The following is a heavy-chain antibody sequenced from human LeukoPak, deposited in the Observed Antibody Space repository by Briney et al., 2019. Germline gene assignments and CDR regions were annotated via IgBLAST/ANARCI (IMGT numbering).Heavy chain of an antibody. V-gene: IGHV4-34*01. D-gene: IGHD6-13*01. J-gene: IGHJ4*02. Sequence: PSETLSLTCAVYGGSFSGYYWSWIRQPPGKGLEWIGEINHSGSTNYNPSLKSRVTISVDTSKNQFSLKLSSVTAADTAVYYCARPGIAAQRYLDYWGQGTQVTVSS. CDR2: INHSGST. CDR1: GGSFSGYY. CDR3: ARPGIAAQRYLDY.